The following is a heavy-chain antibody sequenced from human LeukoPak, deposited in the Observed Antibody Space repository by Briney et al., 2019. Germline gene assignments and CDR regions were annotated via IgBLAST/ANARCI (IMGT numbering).Heavy chain of an antibody. CDR2: IYYSGST. D-gene: IGHD2-2*01. V-gene: IGHV4-59*01. Sequence: SETLSLTCTVSGGSISSYYWSWIRQPPGKGLEWIGYIYYSGSTNYNPSLKSRVTISVDTSKNQFSLKLSSVTAADTAVYYCARDMATHIVVVPAATPGWYFDLWGRGTLVTVSS. J-gene: IGHJ2*01. CDR1: GGSISSYY. CDR3: ARDMATHIVVVPAATPGWYFDL.